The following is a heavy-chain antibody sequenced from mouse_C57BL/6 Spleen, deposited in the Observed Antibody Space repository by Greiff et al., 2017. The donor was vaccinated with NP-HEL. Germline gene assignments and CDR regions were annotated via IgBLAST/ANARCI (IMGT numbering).Heavy chain of an antibody. D-gene: IGHD1-1*01. Sequence: QVQLQQPGAELVKPGASVKLSCKASGYTFTSYWMHWVKQRPGQGLEWIGMIHPNSGSTNYNEQFKSKATLTVDNSSSTAYMQLSSLTYEDSAVYYCAGLDYGSSYEGFDYWGQGTTLTVSS. CDR2: IHPNSGST. CDR3: AGLDYGSSYEGFDY. V-gene: IGHV1-64*01. CDR1: GYTFTSYW. J-gene: IGHJ2*01.